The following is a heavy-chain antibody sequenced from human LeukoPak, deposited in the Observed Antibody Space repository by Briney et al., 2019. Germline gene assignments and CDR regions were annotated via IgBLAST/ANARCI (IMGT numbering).Heavy chain of an antibody. Sequence: PGESLRLSCAASGFTFSHHWMGWVRQAPGKGLEWVANIKQDGSAAYYVDSVKGRFTISRDSADNSLYLQMNSLRAEDTAVYYCARMMGAWGYYGMDVWGQGTTVTVSS. D-gene: IGHD7-27*01. CDR3: ARMMGAWGYYGMDV. CDR1: GFTFSHHW. V-gene: IGHV3-7*01. CDR2: IKQDGSAA. J-gene: IGHJ6*02.